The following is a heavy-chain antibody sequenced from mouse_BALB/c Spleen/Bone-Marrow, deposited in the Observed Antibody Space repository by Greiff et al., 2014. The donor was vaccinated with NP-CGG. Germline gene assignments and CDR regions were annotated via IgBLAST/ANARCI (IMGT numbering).Heavy chain of an antibody. CDR2: IWAGGST. Sequence: VQLVQSGPGLVAPSQSLPITCTVSGFSLTSYGVHWVRQPPGKGLEWLGVIWAGGSTNYNSTLMSRLTISKDNSKSQVFLKMNSLQTDDTAMYYCARYYYGFLDYWGQGTSLTVSS. CDR3: ARYYYGFLDY. J-gene: IGHJ2*02. D-gene: IGHD1-2*01. CDR1: GFSLTSYG. V-gene: IGHV2-9*02.